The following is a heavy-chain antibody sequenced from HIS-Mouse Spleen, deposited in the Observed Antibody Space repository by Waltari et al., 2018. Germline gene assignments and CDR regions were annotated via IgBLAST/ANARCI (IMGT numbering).Heavy chain of an antibody. CDR2: IYYSGST. V-gene: IGHV4-31*03. CDR3: ARGEGRELKVDY. Sequence: QVQLQESGPGLVNPSQTLSLTCTVSGGSISSGGYYCSWIRQHPGKGREWIGYIYYSGSTYYNPSLKSRVTISVDTSKNQFSLKLSSVTAADTAVYYCARGEGRELKVDYWGQGTLVTVSS. J-gene: IGHJ4*02. D-gene: IGHD1-7*01. CDR1: GGSISSGGYY.